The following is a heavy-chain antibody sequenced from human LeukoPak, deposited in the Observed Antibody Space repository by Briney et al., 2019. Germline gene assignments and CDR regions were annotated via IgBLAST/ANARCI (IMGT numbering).Heavy chain of an antibody. CDR3: ARVVPSTAYCGGDCYAPGAFDI. D-gene: IGHD2-21*02. CDR2: IYSGGST. CDR1: GFTVSSNY. J-gene: IGHJ3*02. Sequence: GGSLRLSCAASGFTVSSNYMSWVRQAPGKGLEWVSVIYSGGSTYYADSVNGRFTISRDNSKNPLYLQMNSLRAEDTAVYYCARVVPSTAYCGGDCYAPGAFDIWGQGTMVTVSS. V-gene: IGHV3-53*01.